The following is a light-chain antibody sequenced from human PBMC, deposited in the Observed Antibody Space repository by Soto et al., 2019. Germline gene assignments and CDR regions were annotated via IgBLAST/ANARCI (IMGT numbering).Light chain of an antibody. Sequence: QSALTQPASVSGSPGQSITVSCTGTSSDVGGYNYVSWYQHHPGKAPKLMIFEVSNRPSGVSDRFSGSKSGNTASLTISGLQAEDDADYYCSSYTSTSSPVLFGGGTKVTVL. CDR1: SSDVGGYNY. V-gene: IGLV2-14*01. J-gene: IGLJ2*01. CDR3: SSYTSTSSPVL. CDR2: EVS.